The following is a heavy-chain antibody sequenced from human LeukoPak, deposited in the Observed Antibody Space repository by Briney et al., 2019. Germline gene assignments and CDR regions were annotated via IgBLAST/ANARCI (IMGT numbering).Heavy chain of an antibody. CDR1: GYTFTSYA. CDR2: INAGNGNT. D-gene: IGHD2-2*01. V-gene: IGHV1-3*03. CDR3: ARHAGYCSSTSCYASPMDV. Sequence: ASVKVSCKASGYTFTSYAMHWVRQAPGQRLEWMGWINAGNGNTKYSQEFQGRVTITRDTSASTAYMELSSLRSEDTAVYYCARHAGYCSSTSCYASPMDVWGKGTTVTISS. J-gene: IGHJ6*03.